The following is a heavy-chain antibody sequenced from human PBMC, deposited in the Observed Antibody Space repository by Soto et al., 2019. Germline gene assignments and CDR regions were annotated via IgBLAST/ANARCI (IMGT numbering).Heavy chain of an antibody. CDR3: AREERSSSCFLDY. J-gene: IGHJ4*02. D-gene: IGHD6-13*01. Sequence: PGGSLRLSCEASGFTFNTYSMHWVRQPPGKGLEWLAAIWYDGTQKYYADSVKGRFIISRDNSKNTLYLQMNSLRAEDTAVYYCAREERSSSCFLDYWGQGTLVTVSS. CDR2: IWYDGTQK. CDR1: GFTFNTYS. V-gene: IGHV3-33*01.